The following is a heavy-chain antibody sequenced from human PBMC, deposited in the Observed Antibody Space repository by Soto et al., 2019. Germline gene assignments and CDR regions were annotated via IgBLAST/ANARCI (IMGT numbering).Heavy chain of an antibody. CDR2: IFYNGNT. V-gene: IGHV4-30-4*01. CDR3: ARVPDFGVVIMSYFDY. CDR1: GGSIISGDYY. J-gene: IGHJ4*02. Sequence: QVQLQESGPGLVKPSQTLSLTCTVSGGSIISGDYYWSWIRQPPGKGLEWIGYIFYNGNTYYNPYVKSRVTISVDTSKHQFSLKLSSVTAADTAVYYCARVPDFGVVIMSYFDYWGQGTLVTVSS. D-gene: IGHD3-3*01.